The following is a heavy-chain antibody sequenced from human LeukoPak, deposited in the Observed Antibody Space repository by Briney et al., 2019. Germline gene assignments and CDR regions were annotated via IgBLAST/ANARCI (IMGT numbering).Heavy chain of an antibody. Sequence: VASVKVSCKASGGTFSSYAISWVRQAPGQGLEWMGRIIPILGIANYAQKFQGRVTITADKSTSTAYMELSSLRSEDTAVYYCARTRNELGYYYYYGTDVWGQGTTVTVSS. V-gene: IGHV1-69*04. CDR2: IIPILGIA. CDR3: ARTRNELGYYYYYGTDV. CDR1: GGTFSSYA. D-gene: IGHD7-27*01. J-gene: IGHJ6*02.